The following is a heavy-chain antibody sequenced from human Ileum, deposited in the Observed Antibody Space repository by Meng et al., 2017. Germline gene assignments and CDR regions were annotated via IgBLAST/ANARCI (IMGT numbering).Heavy chain of an antibody. Sequence: VRLGEYGSDLVKPGASLRPSCASAGFSFNTACMHWVRQAPGKGLEWVGRIAPETHGGTTDYATPVEGRFTISRSDSKNMLYLQMNSLKIEDTAVYYCTTLYRLDPWGQGTLVTVSS. V-gene: IGHV3-15*04. D-gene: IGHD3-16*01. CDR2: IAPETHGGTT. J-gene: IGHJ5*02. CDR1: GFSFNTAC. CDR3: TTLYRLDP.